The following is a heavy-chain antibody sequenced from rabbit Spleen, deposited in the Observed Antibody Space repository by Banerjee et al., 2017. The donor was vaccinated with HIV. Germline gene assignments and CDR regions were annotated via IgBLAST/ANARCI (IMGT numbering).Heavy chain of an antibody. CDR1: GFDFNNYY. V-gene: IGHV1S7*01. Sequence: QLVESGGGLVKPGESLTLSCKASGFDFNNYYMTWVRQAPGKGLEWIGLTEPIFGTTYYANWVNGRFSISRENAQNTVFLQMTSLTASDMATYFCVRGYDDYGDYTRLDLWGQGTLVTVS. J-gene: IGHJ3*01. CDR2: TEPIFGTT. CDR3: VRGYDDYGDYTRLDL. D-gene: IGHD2-1*01.